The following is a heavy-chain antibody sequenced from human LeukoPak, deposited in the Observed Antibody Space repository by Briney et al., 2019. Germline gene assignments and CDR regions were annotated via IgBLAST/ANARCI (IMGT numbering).Heavy chain of an antibody. CDR1: GFTFSGYV. D-gene: IGHD1-7*01. Sequence: GGSLRLSCAASGFTFSGYVMSWVRQAPGEGLEWVSSISGSGSSKHYADSVKGQFTISRDNSKNTLYLQMNSLRAEDTAVYYCARASNWNYGDYWGQGTLVTVSS. V-gene: IGHV3-23*01. CDR3: ARASNWNYGDY. J-gene: IGHJ4*02. CDR2: ISGSGSSK.